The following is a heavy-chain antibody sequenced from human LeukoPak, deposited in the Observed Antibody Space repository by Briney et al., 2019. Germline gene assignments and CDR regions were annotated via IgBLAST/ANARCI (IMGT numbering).Heavy chain of an antibody. V-gene: IGHV4-4*09. CDR1: GGSISSYY. D-gene: IGHD5-24*01. J-gene: IGHJ3*02. Sequence: PSETLSLTCTVSGGSISSYYWSWVRHPPGKGLEGSGYIYTSGRTKYNPSLTSRVNISVETTKNHFSLKLSSVTAADTAVYYCARQLRAFDIWGQGTMVTVSS. CDR3: ARQLRAFDI. CDR2: IYTSGRT.